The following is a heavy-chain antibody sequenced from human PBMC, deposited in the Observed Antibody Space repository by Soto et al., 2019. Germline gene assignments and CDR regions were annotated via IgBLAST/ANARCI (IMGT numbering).Heavy chain of an antibody. Sequence: GASVKVSCKASGYTITSYAMHWVRQAPGQRLEWMGWINAGNGNTKYSQKFQGRVTITRDTSASTAYMELSSLRSEDTAVYYCARVYYDSSGYYPFDYWGQGTLVTVSS. CDR1: GYTITSYA. CDR3: ARVYYDSSGYYPFDY. V-gene: IGHV1-3*01. J-gene: IGHJ4*02. CDR2: INAGNGNT. D-gene: IGHD3-22*01.